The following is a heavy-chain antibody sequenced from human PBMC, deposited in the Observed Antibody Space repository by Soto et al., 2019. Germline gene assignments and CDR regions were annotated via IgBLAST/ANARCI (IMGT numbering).Heavy chain of an antibody. V-gene: IGHV3-30-3*01. CDR2: ISYDGSNK. J-gene: IGHJ4*02. D-gene: IGHD3-9*01. CDR1: GFTFSRYA. Sequence: PGGSLRLSCAASGFTFSRYAMHWVRQAPGKGLEWVAVISYDGSNKYYADSVKGRFTISRDNSKNTLYLQMNSLRAEDTAVYYCARDFDILTGPLRYWGQGTLVTVSS. CDR3: ARDFDILTGPLRY.